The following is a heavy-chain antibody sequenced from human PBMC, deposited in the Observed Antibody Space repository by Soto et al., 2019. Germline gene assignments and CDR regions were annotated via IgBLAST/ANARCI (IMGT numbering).Heavy chain of an antibody. CDR1: GFTFNNYA. CDR3: AKESSLSGRYYGMDV. J-gene: IGHJ6*02. V-gene: IGHV3-23*01. Sequence: EVQLLESGGGLVQPGGSLRLSCAASGFTFNNYAMSWVRQAPGKGLEWVSAIGGSGGNTYYADSVKGRFTISRDNSKNTQYMQMNSLRAEDTAVYYCAKESSLSGRYYGMDVWGQGTTVTVSS. CDR2: IGGSGGNT. D-gene: IGHD1-26*01.